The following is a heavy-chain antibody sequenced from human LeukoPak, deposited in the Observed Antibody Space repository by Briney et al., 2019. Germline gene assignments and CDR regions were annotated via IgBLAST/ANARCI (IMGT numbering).Heavy chain of an antibody. D-gene: IGHD6-19*01. CDR1: GYTLSRYG. V-gene: IGHV1-18*01. J-gene: IGHJ4*02. CDR3: ARDRGDSGWYGENDY. CDR2: ISPYNGNT. Sequence: ASVKVSCKASGYTLSRYGISRVRQAPGQGLEWMGWISPYNGNTNYAQKFQGRVTMTTDTSKTTAYMELRSLRSDDTALYYCARDRGDSGWYGENDYWGQGTLVIVSS.